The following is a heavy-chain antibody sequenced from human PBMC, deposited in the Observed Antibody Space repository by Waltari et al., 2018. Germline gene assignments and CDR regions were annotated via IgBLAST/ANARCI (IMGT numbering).Heavy chain of an antibody. D-gene: IGHD3-22*01. J-gene: IGHJ5*02. CDR3: ARDHYYDSSGYYSNWFDP. CDR2: IYDRGST. V-gene: IGHV4-30-4*08. CDR1: GGSISSGDYY. Sequence: QVQLQESGPGLVKPSQTLSLTCTVSGGSISSGDYYWSWIRQPPGKGLEWIGYIYDRGSTYYNPSLKSRVTISVDTSKNQFSLKLSSVTAADTAVYYCARDHYYDSSGYYSNWFDPWGQGTLVTVSS.